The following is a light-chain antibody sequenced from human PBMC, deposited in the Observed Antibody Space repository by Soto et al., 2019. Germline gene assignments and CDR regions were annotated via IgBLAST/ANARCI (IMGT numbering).Light chain of an antibody. CDR1: QSVSSSY. V-gene: IGKV3-20*01. J-gene: IGKJ1*01. Sequence: EIVLTQSPGTLSLSPGERATLSCRASQSVSSSYLAWYQQKPGQAPRLLIYGASSRATGIPDRFSGSGSGTDFTLTISRLEPEDLAVYDCQQYGSSPPRFGQGTKVEIK. CDR2: GAS. CDR3: QQYGSSPPR.